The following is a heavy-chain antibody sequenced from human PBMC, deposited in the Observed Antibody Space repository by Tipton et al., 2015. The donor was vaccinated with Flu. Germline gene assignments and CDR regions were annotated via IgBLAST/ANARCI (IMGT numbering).Heavy chain of an antibody. CDR2: ISYDGSNK. V-gene: IGHV3-30*01. J-gene: IGHJ6*02. Sequence: SLRLSCAASGFTFSSYAMHWVRQAPGKGLEWVAVISYDGSNKYYADSVKGRFTISRDNSKNTLYLQMNSLRAEDTAVYYCARDDSSGFYYYGMDVWDQGP. CDR1: GFTFSSYA. CDR3: ARDDSSGFYYYGMDV. D-gene: IGHD3-22*01.